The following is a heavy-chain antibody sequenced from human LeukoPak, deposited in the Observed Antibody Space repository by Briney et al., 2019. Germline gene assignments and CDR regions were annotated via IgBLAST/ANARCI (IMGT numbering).Heavy chain of an antibody. J-gene: IGHJ4*02. D-gene: IGHD6-19*01. Sequence: GASVKVSCKASGYTLINYALSWVRQAPGQGLEWMGWVTPNTGNTYYAQRLQGRVTMTTDSSANTAYMELRGLTSDDTATYFCAREAMSGFSSGRYADYWGQGTLITVSS. CDR2: VTPNTGNT. CDR1: GYTLINYA. CDR3: AREAMSGFSSGRYADY. V-gene: IGHV1-18*01.